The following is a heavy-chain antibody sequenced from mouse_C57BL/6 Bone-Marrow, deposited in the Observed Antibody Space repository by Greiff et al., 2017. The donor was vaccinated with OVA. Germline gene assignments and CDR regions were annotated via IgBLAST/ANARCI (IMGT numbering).Heavy chain of an antibody. J-gene: IGHJ2*01. Sequence: EVQLKHSGPELVKPGASVKISCKASGYTFTDYYMNWVKQSHGKSLEWIGDINPNNGGTSYNQKFKGKATLTVDKSSSTAYMELRSLTSEDSAVYYCAREDDGYPDYWGQGTTLTVSS. CDR1: GYTFTDYY. D-gene: IGHD2-3*01. CDR2: INPNNGGT. V-gene: IGHV1-26*01. CDR3: AREDDGYPDY.